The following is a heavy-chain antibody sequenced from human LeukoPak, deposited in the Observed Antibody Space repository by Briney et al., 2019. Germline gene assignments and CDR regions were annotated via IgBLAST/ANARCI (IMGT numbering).Heavy chain of an antibody. D-gene: IGHD2-2*01. CDR1: GGSISSSSYY. J-gene: IGHJ6*02. CDR2: IYYSGST. CDR3: ARRQYQLPQLFPVPEFGCYYYGMDV. Sequence: SEALSLTCTVSGGSISSSSYYWGWIRQPPGKGLEWIGSIYYSGSTYYNPSLKSRVTISVDTSKNQFSLKLSSVTAADTAVYYCARRQYQLPQLFPVPEFGCYYYGMDVWGQGTTVTVSS. V-gene: IGHV4-39*01.